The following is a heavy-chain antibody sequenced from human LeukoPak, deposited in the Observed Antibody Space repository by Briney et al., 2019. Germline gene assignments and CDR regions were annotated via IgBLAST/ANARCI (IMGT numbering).Heavy chain of an antibody. CDR3: ATSTGYDSSGYFQFDY. CDR2: IYYIGST. Sequence: SETLSLTCTVSGGSISSDYWSWIRQPPGKGLEWIGRIYYIGSTKYNPSLKSRVTISIDTSKNQFSLKLSSVTAADTAVYYCATSTGYDSSGYFQFDYWGQGTLVTVSS. J-gene: IGHJ4*02. CDR1: GGSISSDY. V-gene: IGHV4-59*01. D-gene: IGHD3-22*01.